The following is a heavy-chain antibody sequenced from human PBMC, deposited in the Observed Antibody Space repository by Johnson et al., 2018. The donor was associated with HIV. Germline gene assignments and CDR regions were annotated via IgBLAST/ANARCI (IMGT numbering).Heavy chain of an antibody. Sequence: VESGGGVVQPGRSLRLSCAASGFTFSSYAMHWVRQAPGKGLEWVSGIGNSGDTFYAESVKGRFTISRDDSKNTLYLQMNNLRVDDTGVYYCARDGDSQQLPLGDAFDVWGHGTLVTVSS. CDR1: GFTFSSYA. V-gene: IGHV3/OR16-10*03. J-gene: IGHJ3*01. CDR2: IGNSGDT. D-gene: IGHD6-13*01. CDR3: ARDGDSQQLPLGDAFDV.